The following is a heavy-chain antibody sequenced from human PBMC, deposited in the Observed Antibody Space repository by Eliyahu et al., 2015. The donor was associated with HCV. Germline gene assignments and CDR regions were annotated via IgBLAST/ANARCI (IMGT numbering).Heavy chain of an antibody. CDR3: AKGQMFESRFDS. Sequence: EVHLLESGGGLVQPGGSLXXSCAASGFPFSNFAMGWVRQVPGKGLGWVSAFSGGGDDTYYAGSVKGRFTISRDNSKNTLYLQMNSLRVEDTAVYYCAKGQMFESRFDSWGQGTLVTVAS. CDR1: GFPFSNFA. CDR2: FSGGGDDT. J-gene: IGHJ4*02. D-gene: IGHD3-10*02. V-gene: IGHV3-23*01.